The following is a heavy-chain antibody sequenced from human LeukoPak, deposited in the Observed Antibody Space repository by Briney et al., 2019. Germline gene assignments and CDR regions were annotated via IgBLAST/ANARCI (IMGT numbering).Heavy chain of an antibody. V-gene: IGHV3-7*01. CDR1: GCTFSSYA. CDR2: IKQDGSEK. J-gene: IGHJ4*02. CDR3: AGGPGFLIDC. D-gene: IGHD3-3*01. Sequence: PGGSLRLSCAASGCTFSSYAMHWVRQAPGKGLEWVANIKQDGSEKHYVDSVKGRLTISRDNAKNLLYLQMNSLRVEDTAVYYCAGGPGFLIDCWGQGTLVTVSS.